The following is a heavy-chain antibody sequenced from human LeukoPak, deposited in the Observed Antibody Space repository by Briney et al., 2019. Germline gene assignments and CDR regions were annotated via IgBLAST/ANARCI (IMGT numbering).Heavy chain of an antibody. D-gene: IGHD1-1*01. V-gene: IGHV3-23*01. J-gene: IGHJ3*02. Sequence: GGSLRLSCTASGFTFTSYAMTWVRQAPGKGLEWVSGISASGDVTFHADRVKGRFAISRDNSKNTLYLQMTGLRAGDTAEYYCAKSLFTSATGTGRAFHIWGQGTMVTVSS. CDR1: GFTFTSYA. CDR2: ISASGDVT. CDR3: AKSLFTSATGTGRAFHI.